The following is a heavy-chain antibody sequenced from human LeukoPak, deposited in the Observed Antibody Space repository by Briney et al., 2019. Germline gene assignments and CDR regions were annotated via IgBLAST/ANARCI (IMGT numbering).Heavy chain of an antibody. D-gene: IGHD3-16*02. CDR1: GGSIATYD. CDR2: IYVTAN. CDR3: ARHIGGGIEDMDV. J-gene: IGHJ6*03. Sequence: SETLSLTCTVSGGSIATYDWSWVRQSPGKGLDWIGYIYVTANRSNPYLQCRVTISVDTSRNQFFVKMSSATAADTAVYYCARHIGGGIEDMDVWGKGTKVPVSS. V-gene: IGHV4-59*08.